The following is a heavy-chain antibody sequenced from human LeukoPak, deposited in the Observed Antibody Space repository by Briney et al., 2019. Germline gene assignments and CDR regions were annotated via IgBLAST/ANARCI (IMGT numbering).Heavy chain of an antibody. Sequence: SETLSLTCTVSGGSISSSSYYWGWIRQPPGKGLEWIGSIYYSGSTYYSPSLKSRVTISVDTSKNQFSLKLSSVTAADTAVYYCARDMRTRIAVAGTLFDYWGQGTLVTVSS. CDR2: IYYSGST. J-gene: IGHJ4*02. D-gene: IGHD6-19*01. CDR3: ARDMRTRIAVAGTLFDY. CDR1: GGSISSSSYY. V-gene: IGHV4-39*07.